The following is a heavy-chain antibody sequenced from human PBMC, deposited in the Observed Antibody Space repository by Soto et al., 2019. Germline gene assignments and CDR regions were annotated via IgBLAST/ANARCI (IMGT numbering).Heavy chain of an antibody. CDR3: ARTTIFGVVIIPDDAFDI. V-gene: IGHV3-33*01. D-gene: IGHD3-3*01. CDR2: IWYDGSNK. CDR1: GFTFSSYG. Sequence: QVQLVESGGGVVQPGRSLRLSCAASGFTFSSYGMHWVRQAPGKGLEWVAVIWYDGSNKYYADSVKGRFTISRDNSKNTLYRQMNSLRAEDTAVYYCARTTIFGVVIIPDDAFDIWGQGTMVTVSS. J-gene: IGHJ3*02.